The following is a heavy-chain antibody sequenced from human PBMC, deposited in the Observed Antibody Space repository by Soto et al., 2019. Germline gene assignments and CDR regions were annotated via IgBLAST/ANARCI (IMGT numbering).Heavy chain of an antibody. CDR1: GGSISSGGYY. D-gene: IGHD4-17*01. CDR3: AGEPFPTVTGYWVGY. V-gene: IGHV4-31*03. CDR2: IYYSGST. Sequence: QVQLQESGRGLVKPSQTLSLTCTVSGGSISSGGYYWSWIRQHPGKGLEWLGYIYYSGSTYYTPSLKSRVTITVDTSKNPLSLKLSSVTAADTAVYYCAGEPFPTVTGYWVGYWGQGTLVSVSS. J-gene: IGHJ4*02.